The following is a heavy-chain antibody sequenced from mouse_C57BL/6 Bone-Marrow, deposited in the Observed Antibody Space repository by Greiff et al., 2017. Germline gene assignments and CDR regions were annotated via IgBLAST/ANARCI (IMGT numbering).Heavy chain of an antibody. Sequence: VHLQQSGAELVRPGTSVKVSCKASGYAFTNYLIEWVKQRPGQGLEWIGVIYPGSGGTNYNEKFKGKATLTADKSSSTAYMQLSSLTSEDSAVYFCARSGATVVPHYWGQGTTLTVSS. D-gene: IGHD1-1*01. CDR3: ARSGATVVPHY. CDR1: GYAFTNYL. J-gene: IGHJ2*01. CDR2: IYPGSGGT. V-gene: IGHV1-54*01.